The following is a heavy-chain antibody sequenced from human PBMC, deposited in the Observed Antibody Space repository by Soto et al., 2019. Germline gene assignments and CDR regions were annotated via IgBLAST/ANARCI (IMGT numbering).Heavy chain of an antibody. CDR1: GGTFSSYA. CDR3: ARLLAAAGTWFDH. D-gene: IGHD6-13*01. J-gene: IGHJ5*02. CDR2: IIPIFGTA. V-gene: IGHV1-69*13. Sequence: SVKVSCKASGGTFSSYAISWVRQAPGQGLEWMGGIIPIFGTANYAQKFQGRVTITADESTSTAYMELSSLRSEDTAVYYCARLLAAAGTWFDHWGQGTLVTVSS.